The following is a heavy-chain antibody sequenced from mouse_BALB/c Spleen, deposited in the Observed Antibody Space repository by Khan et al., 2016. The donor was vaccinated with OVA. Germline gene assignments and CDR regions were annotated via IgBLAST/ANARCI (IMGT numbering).Heavy chain of an antibody. CDR3: AKKITTVDYYAMDY. CDR2: IWRGGST. J-gene: IGHJ4*01. Sequence: QVQLQQSGPGLVQPSQSLSITCTVSGFSLTSYGVHWVRQSPGKGLEWLGVIWRGGSTDYNAAFMSRLSITKDNSKSQVFFKMNSLQADDTAIYYCAKKITTVDYYAMDYWGQGTSVTVSS. CDR1: GFSLTSYG. D-gene: IGHD1-1*01. V-gene: IGHV2-5*01.